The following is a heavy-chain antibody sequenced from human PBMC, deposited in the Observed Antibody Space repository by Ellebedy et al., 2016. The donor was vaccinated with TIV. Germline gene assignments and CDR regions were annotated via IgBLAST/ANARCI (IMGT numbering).Heavy chain of an antibody. J-gene: IGHJ5*02. V-gene: IGHV2-5*01. Sequence: SGPTLVKPTQTLTLSCTFSGFSLRPSGVGVGWIRQPPGKALEWLALIYWNDDKRYSPSLKSRLTITKDTSKNQVVLTMTNMDPVDTATYYCAHRRPYGEGSYYNFGGWFDPWGQGTLVTVSS. CDR2: IYWNDDK. CDR3: AHRRPYGEGSYYNFGGWFDP. CDR1: GFSLRPSGVG. D-gene: IGHD3-10*01.